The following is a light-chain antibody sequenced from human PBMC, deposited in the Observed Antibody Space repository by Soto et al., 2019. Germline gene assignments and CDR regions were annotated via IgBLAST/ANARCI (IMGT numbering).Light chain of an antibody. CDR2: DAS. CDR3: QQYDSSPLT. J-gene: IGKJ4*01. V-gene: IGKV3-20*01. CDR1: QSVSSY. Sequence: EIVLTHSPGTLSLSPGERATLSCRASQSVSSYLAWYQQKPGQAPRLLIYDASNRATAIPDRFSGSGSGTDFTLTISRLDPEDFAVYYCQQYDSSPLTFGGGTKVDIK.